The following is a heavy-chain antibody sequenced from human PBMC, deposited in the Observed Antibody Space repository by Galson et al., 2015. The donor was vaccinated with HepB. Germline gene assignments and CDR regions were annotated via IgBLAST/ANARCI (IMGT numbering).Heavy chain of an antibody. CDR2: ISYDGSNK. V-gene: IGHV3-30*04. CDR3: ARIVATIPYFDY. Sequence: SLRLSCAASGFTFSSYAMHWVRQAPGKGLEWVAVISYDGSNKYYADSVKGRFTISRDNSKNTLYLQMNSLRAEDTAVYYCARIVATIPYFDYWGQGTLVTVSS. J-gene: IGHJ4*02. CDR1: GFTFSSYA. D-gene: IGHD5-12*01.